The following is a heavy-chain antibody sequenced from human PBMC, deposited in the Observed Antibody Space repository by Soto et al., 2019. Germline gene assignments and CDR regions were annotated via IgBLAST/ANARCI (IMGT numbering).Heavy chain of an antibody. CDR2: IRSKANSYAT. V-gene: IGHV3-73*02. D-gene: IGHD6-19*01. Sequence: EVQLMESGGGLVQPGGSLKLSCAASGFTFSGSAMHWVRQASGKGLEWVGRIRSKANSYATAYAASVKGRFTISRDDSKNTAYLQMNSLKTEDTAVYYCTRLDSSGWPDFGDWGQGTLVTVSS. J-gene: IGHJ4*02. CDR3: TRLDSSGWPDFGD. CDR1: GFTFSGSA.